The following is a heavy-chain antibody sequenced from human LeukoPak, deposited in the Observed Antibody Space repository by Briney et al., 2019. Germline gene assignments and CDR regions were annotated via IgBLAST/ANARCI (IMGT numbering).Heavy chain of an antibody. V-gene: IGHV1-46*01. J-gene: IGHJ6*03. Sequence: ASVKVSCEASGYTFTSYYMHWVRQAPGQGLEWMGIINPSGGSTSYAQKFQGRVTMTRDMSTSTVYMELSSLRSEDTAVYYCARGSSGNDYYYYMDVWGKGTTVTVSS. CDR1: GYTFTSYY. D-gene: IGHD6-19*01. CDR2: INPSGGST. CDR3: ARGSSGNDYYYYMDV.